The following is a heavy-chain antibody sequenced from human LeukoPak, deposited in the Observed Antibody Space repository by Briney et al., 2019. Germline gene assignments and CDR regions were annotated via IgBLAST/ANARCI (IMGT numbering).Heavy chain of an antibody. CDR1: GFTFSSYA. V-gene: IGHV3-23*01. J-gene: IGHJ4*02. CDR3: AKGDYGDYFTHLDY. CDR2: ISGSGGST. Sequence: GGSLRLSCAASGFTFSSYAMSWVRQAPGKGLEWVSAISGSGGSTYYADSVKGRFTMSRDNSKNTLYLQMNSLRAEDTAVYYCAKGDYGDYFTHLDYWGQGTLVTVSS. D-gene: IGHD4-17*01.